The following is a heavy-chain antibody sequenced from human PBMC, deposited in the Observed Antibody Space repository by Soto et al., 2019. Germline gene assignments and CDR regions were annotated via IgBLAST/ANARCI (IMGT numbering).Heavy chain of an antibody. CDR1: GGSLSGYS. Sequence: QVQLQQWGAGLLKPSETLSLTCAVYGGSLSGYSWTWIRQTPGTGLEWIGEINHSGSTNYNPSLKSRVTISVDTSKNQFSLKLTSVTAADTAVYYCARDKITGLFDYWGQGTLVTVSS. CDR2: INHSGST. J-gene: IGHJ4*02. V-gene: IGHV4-34*01. D-gene: IGHD2-8*02. CDR3: ARDKITGLFDY.